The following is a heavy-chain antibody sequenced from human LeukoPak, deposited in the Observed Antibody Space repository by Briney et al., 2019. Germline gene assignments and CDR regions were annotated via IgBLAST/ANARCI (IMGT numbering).Heavy chain of an antibody. V-gene: IGHV3-66*01. CDR1: GFTFSSYS. D-gene: IGHD6-13*01. CDR3: ARDPIADYYMDV. Sequence: GGSLRLSCAASGFTFSSYSMNWVRQAPGKGLEWVSVIYSGGSTYYADSVKGRFTISRDNSKNTLYLQMNSLRAEDTAVYYCARDPIADYYMDVWGKGTTVTISS. J-gene: IGHJ6*03. CDR2: IYSGGST.